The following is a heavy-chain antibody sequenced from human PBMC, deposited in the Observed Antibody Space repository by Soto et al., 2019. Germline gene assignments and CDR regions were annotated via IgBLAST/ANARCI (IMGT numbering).Heavy chain of an antibody. CDR3: AKGEVYAMGYNWFDP. D-gene: IGHD2-8*01. J-gene: IGHJ5*02. CDR1: GFTFSSYA. Sequence: GGSLRLSCAASGFTFSSYAMSWVRQAPGKGLEWVSAISGSGGSTYYADSVKGRFTISRDNSKNTLYLQMNSLRAEDTAVYYCAKGEVYAMGYNWFDPWGQGTLVTVSS. V-gene: IGHV3-23*01. CDR2: ISGSGGST.